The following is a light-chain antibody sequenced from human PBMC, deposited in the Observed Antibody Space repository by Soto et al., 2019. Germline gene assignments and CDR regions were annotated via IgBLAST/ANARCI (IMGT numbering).Light chain of an antibody. CDR2: DAC. CDR3: QQYNSYTLT. Sequence: DIQMTQSPSTLSASVGDRVTITCRASQSISSWLAWYQQKPGKAPKLLIYDACSLESGVPSRFSGSESGTEFTLTISSLQPDDFATYYCQQYNSYTLTFGGGTKVEIK. J-gene: IGKJ4*01. CDR1: QSISSW. V-gene: IGKV1-5*01.